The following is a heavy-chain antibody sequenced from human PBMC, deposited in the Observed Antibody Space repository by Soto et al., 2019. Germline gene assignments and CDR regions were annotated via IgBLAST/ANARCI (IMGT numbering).Heavy chain of an antibody. CDR2: FSTGGDGGTT. D-gene: IGHD3-10*01. V-gene: IGHV3-23*01. CDR1: GFTFSSYS. Sequence: PGGSLRLSCAASGFTFSSYSMSWVRQAPGKGLEWVSGFSTGGDGGTTYYADSVKGRFTISRDNSKNTLFLQMNSLRAEDTAIYYCAKKVKSGSGSPYFDYWGQGNLVTVSS. J-gene: IGHJ4*02. CDR3: AKKVKSGSGSPYFDY.